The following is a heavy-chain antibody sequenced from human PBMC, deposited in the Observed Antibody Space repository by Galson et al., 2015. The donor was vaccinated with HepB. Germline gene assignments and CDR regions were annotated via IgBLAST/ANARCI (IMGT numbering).Heavy chain of an antibody. CDR2: IIPIFGIA. V-gene: IGHV1-69*17. J-gene: IGHJ6*02. D-gene: IGHD2-2*01. CDR1: GGTFSSYA. Sequence: VKVSCKASGGTFSSYAISWVRQAPGQGLEWMGGIIPIFGIANYAQKFQGRVTITADKSTSTAYMELSSLRSEDTAVYYCARTIVVVPAAIGHTPTYYYYGMDVWGQGTTVTVSS. CDR3: ARTIVVVPAAIGHTPTYYYYGMDV.